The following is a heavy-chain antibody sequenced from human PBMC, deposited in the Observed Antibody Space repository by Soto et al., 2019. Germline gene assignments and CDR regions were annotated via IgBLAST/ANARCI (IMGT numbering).Heavy chain of an antibody. CDR3: AKDQGYSTAYYGYVDL. CDR2: ITWNSGII. V-gene: IGHV3-9*01. CDR1: GFTFDDYA. D-gene: IGHD6-13*01. Sequence: EVQLVESGGGLVQPGRSLRLSCAASGFTFDDYAMHWVRQPPGKGLEWVSGITWNSGIIGYADSVKGRFTISRDNAKNSRYLQVNSLRPEDTAFYYCAKDQGYSTAYYGYVDLWGRGTLVTVSS. J-gene: IGHJ2*01.